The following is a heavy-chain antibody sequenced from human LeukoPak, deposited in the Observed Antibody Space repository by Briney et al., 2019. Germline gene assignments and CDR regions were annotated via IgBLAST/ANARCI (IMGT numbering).Heavy chain of an antibody. D-gene: IGHD5-12*01. CDR3: ARGSESYDYRSYGMDV. Sequence: PGRSLTLSWAPAGLSLTAYGMHWVRQAPGELLGWVALILYDGNNKYYTDSVKGRFTISRDNSKNTLKLQRNSLRAEDTAVYYCARGSESYDYRSYGMDVWGKGTTVTVS. V-gene: IGHV3-33*01. CDR1: GLSLTAYG. CDR2: ILYDGNNK. J-gene: IGHJ6*04.